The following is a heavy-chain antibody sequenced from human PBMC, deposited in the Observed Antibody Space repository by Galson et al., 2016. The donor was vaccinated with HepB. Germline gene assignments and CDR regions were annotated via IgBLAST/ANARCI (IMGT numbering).Heavy chain of an antibody. J-gene: IGHJ4*02. CDR2: ISGNGGST. CDR3: VRERTSLFFEN. Sequence: SLRLSCAASGFTCSIYAMTWVRQAPGKGLERVSVISGNGGSTHYADSVKGRFTISRDNSRSTLYLEMNSLRGEDTSVYYCVRERTSLFFENWGQGTLVTVSS. V-gene: IGHV3-23*01. CDR1: GFTCSIYA. D-gene: IGHD3/OR15-3a*01.